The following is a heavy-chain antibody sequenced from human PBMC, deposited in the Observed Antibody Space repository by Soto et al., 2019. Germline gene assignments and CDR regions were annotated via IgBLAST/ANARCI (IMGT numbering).Heavy chain of an antibody. CDR2: IKHDGSET. D-gene: IGHD2-15*01. CDR3: ARGGSWGPDF. CDR1: GFTFSDFW. Sequence: EVQVVESGGDLVQPGGSLRLSCVVSGFTFSDFWMSWVRQAPGKGLDWVANIKHDGSETYYVGSVEGRFTISRDNTKDSLSLQMTSLRAADTAVYYCARGGSWGPDFWGQGTLVTVSS. V-gene: IGHV3-7*01. J-gene: IGHJ4*02.